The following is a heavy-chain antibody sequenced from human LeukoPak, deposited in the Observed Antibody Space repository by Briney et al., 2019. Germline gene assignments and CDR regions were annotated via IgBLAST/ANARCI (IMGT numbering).Heavy chain of an antibody. J-gene: IGHJ4*02. CDR1: GGSFSGYY. V-gene: IGHV4-34*01. CDR2: INHSGST. Sequence: PSETLSLTCAVYGGSFSGYYWSWIRQPPGKGLEWIGEINHSGSTNYNPSLKSRVTISVDTSKNQFSLKLSSVTAADTAVYYCASEGVAVAGTDWGQGTLVTVSS. D-gene: IGHD6-19*01. CDR3: ASEGVAVAGTD.